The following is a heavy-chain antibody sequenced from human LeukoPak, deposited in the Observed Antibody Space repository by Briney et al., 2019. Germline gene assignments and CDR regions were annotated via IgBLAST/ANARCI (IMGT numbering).Heavy chain of an antibody. CDR2: ISSSGSAI. V-gene: IGHV3-11*01. CDR3: ARGGGGYYYDRSVIQKFDY. D-gene: IGHD3-22*01. J-gene: IGHJ4*02. Sequence: GGSLRLSCAASGFTFSDYYMSWIRQAPGKGLEWVSYISSSGSAIYYADSVKGRFTISRDNAKNSLYLQMNSLRAEDTAVYYCARGGGGYYYDRSVIQKFDYWGQGTLVTVSS. CDR1: GFTFSDYY.